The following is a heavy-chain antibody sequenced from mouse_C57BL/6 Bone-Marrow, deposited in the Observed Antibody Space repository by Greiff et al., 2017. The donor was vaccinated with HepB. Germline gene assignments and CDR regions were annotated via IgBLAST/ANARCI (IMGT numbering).Heavy chain of an antibody. V-gene: IGHV1-64*01. CDR1: GYTFTSYW. D-gene: IGHD3-2*02. CDR3: ARNRQLRLRFAY. Sequence: QVQLQQPGAELVKPGASVKLSCKASGYTFTSYWMHWVKQRPGQGLEWIGMIHPNSGSTNYNEKFKSKATLTVAKSSSTAYMQLSSLTSEDSAVYYCARNRQLRLRFAYWGQGTLVTVSA. J-gene: IGHJ3*01. CDR2: IHPNSGST.